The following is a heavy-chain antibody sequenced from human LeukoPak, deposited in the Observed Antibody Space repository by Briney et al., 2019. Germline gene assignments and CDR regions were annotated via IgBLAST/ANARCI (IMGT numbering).Heavy chain of an antibody. V-gene: IGHV4-34*01. D-gene: IGHD3-10*01. CDR3: ARGPYYYGSGSYYRVRSYFDY. Sequence: PSEALSLTCAVYGGSFSGYYWSWIRQPPGKGLEWIGEINHSGSTNYNPSLKSRVTISVDTSKDQFSLKLSSVTAADTAVYYCARGPYYYGSGSYYRVRSYFDYWGQGTLVTVSS. CDR2: INHSGST. J-gene: IGHJ4*02. CDR1: GGSFSGYY.